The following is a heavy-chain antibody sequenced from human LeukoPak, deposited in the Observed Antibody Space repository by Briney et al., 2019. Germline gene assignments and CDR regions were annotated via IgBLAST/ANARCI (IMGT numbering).Heavy chain of an antibody. D-gene: IGHD6-13*01. CDR1: GYTFTGYY. CDR2: INPNSGGT. CDR3: ARPLYSSSWYDY. Sequence: ASVKVSCKASGYTFTGYYMHWVRQAPGQGLEWMGWINPNSGGTNYAQKFQGRVTMTRGTSISTTYMELSRLRSDDTAVYYCARPLYSSSWYDYWGQGTLVTVSS. V-gene: IGHV1-2*02. J-gene: IGHJ4*02.